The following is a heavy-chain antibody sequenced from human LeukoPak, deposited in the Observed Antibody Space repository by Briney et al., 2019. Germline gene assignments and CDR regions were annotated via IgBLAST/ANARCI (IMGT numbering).Heavy chain of an antibody. J-gene: IGHJ3*02. V-gene: IGHV3-11*04. CDR3: ARDPGYSGSLNDAFDI. CDR2: ISSSDSTV. Sequence: PGGSLRLSCAASGFTFSDYYMSWIRQAPGKGLEWVSYISSSDSTVYYADSVKGRFTISRDNSKNTLYLQMNSLRAEDTAVYYCARDPGYSGSLNDAFDIWGQGTMVTVSS. CDR1: GFTFSDYY. D-gene: IGHD1-26*01.